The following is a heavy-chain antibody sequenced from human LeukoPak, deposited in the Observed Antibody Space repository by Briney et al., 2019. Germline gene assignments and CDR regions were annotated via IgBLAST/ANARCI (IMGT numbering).Heavy chain of an antibody. D-gene: IGHD1-26*01. CDR3: ARDPRGTYYSDY. J-gene: IGHJ4*02. CDR1: GYTFTAYY. CDR2: INPNSGVT. Sequence: ASVRISCKTSGYTFTAYYIHWVRQAPGQGLEWMGWINPNSGVTKNAQKFDRVTMTRDTSISTAYLELGSLRSDDTAVYYCARDPRGTYYSDYGGQGSRVTVSS. V-gene: IGHV1-2*02.